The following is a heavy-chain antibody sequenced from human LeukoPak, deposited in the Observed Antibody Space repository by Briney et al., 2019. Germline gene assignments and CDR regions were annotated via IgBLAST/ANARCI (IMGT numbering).Heavy chain of an antibody. D-gene: IGHD3-22*01. J-gene: IGHJ4*02. V-gene: IGHV1-69*04. Sequence: SVKVSCKASGGTFSSYAISWVRQAPGQGLEWMGRIIPILGIANYAQKFQGRVTITADKSTSTAYMELSSLRSEDTAVYYCASSYYDSSGYPLDYWGQGTLVTVSS. CDR3: ASSYYDSSGYPLDY. CDR2: IIPILGIA. CDR1: GGTFSSYA.